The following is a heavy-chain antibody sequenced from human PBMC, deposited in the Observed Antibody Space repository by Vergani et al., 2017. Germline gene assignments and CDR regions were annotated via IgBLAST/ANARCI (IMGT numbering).Heavy chain of an antibody. J-gene: IGHJ5*02. CDR3: AKDQDYGDP. Sequence: QVQLVESGGGVVQPGRSLRLSCAAPGFTFSTYAMHWVRQAPGKGLEWVAVISHDGSHKYYADSVKGRFTISRDNSKNTLYLQMNSLRAEDTAVYYCAKDQDYGDPWGQGTLVTVSS. CDR2: ISHDGSHK. CDR1: GFTFSTYA. D-gene: IGHD4-17*01. V-gene: IGHV3-30*04.